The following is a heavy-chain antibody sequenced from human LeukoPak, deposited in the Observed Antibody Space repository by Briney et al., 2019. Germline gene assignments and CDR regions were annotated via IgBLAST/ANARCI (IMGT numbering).Heavy chain of an antibody. V-gene: IGHV3-74*01. Sequence: PGGSLRLSCADSGFTFSRYWMHWVRQTPGKGLVWVSCISADGSVTRYADSVKGRFTISRDNTKSTLYLQMHSLRAEDTAVYYCATAGGGGSRMGFDPWGQGTLVTVSS. CDR2: ISADGSVT. J-gene: IGHJ5*02. CDR1: GFTFSRYW. D-gene: IGHD2-15*01. CDR3: ATAGGGGSRMGFDP.